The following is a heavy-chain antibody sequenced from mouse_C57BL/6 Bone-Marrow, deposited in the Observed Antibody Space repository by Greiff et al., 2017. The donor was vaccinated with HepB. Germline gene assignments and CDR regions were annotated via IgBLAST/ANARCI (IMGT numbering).Heavy chain of an antibody. CDR3: ARQGGYYDY. J-gene: IGHJ2*01. CDR1: GFTFSSYG. D-gene: IGHD2-3*01. CDR2: ISSGGSYT. V-gene: IGHV5-6*01. Sequence: EVQLVESGGDLVKPGGSLKLSCAASGFTFSSYGMSWVRQTPDKRLEWVATISSGGSYTYYPDSVKGRFTISRDNAKNTLYLQMSGLKSEDTAMYYCARQGGYYDYWGQGTTLTVSS.